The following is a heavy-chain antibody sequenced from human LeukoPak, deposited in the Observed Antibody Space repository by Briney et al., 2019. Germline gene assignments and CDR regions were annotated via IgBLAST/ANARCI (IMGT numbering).Heavy chain of an antibody. CDR2: VHLSGRT. J-gene: IGHJ4*02. Sequence: SETLSLTCGVSGGSISTTNWWTWVRQPPGEGLEWIGEVHLSGRTHYNPSLESRVTMSVDMSENHISLRLTSVTAADTAVYYCAREGGPYRPLDYSGQGTLVTVSS. V-gene: IGHV4-4*02. CDR3: AREGGPYRPLDY. CDR1: GGSISTTNW.